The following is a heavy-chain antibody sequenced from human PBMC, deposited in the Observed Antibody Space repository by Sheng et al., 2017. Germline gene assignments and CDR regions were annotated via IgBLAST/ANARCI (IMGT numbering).Heavy chain of an antibody. CDR2: ISYDGSNK. Sequence: QVQLVESGGGVVQPGRSLRLSCAASGFTFSSYAMHWVRQAPGKGLEWVAVISYDGSNKYYADSVKGRFTISRDNSKNTLYLQMNSLRAEDTAVYYCARSGYSYAYQPFDYWGQGTLVTVSS. V-gene: IGHV3-30*04. CDR3: ARSGYSYAYQPFDY. CDR1: GFTFSSYA. J-gene: IGHJ4*02. D-gene: IGHD5-18*01.